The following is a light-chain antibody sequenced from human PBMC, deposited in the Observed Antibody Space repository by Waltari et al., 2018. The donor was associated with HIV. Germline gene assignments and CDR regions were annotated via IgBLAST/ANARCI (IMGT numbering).Light chain of an antibody. V-gene: IGLV2-14*01. CDR2: DVN. J-gene: IGLJ1*01. Sequence: QSALTQPASVSGSPGQSIPISCTGTSSDVGGFDFVSWYQQFPGKAPKVVIYDVNNRPSGVSDRFSGSKSGNTASLTISGLQAEDEADYYCDSHTNTFTRVFGTGTRVTVL. CDR1: SSDVGGFDF. CDR3: DSHTNTFTRV.